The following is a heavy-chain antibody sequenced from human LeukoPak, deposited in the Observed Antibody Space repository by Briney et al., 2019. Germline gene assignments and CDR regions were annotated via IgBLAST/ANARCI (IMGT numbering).Heavy chain of an antibody. J-gene: IGHJ6*03. CDR2: IRYDGSNK. D-gene: IGHD7-27*01. V-gene: IGHV3-30*02. CDR1: GFTFSSYG. CDR3: AKATALGYYYYYYYMDV. Sequence: GGSLRLSCAASGFTFSSYGMHWVRQAPGKGLEWVAFIRYDGSNKYYADSVKGRFTISRDNSKNTLYLQMNSLRAEDTAVYYCAKATALGYYYYYYYMDVWGKGTTVTVSS.